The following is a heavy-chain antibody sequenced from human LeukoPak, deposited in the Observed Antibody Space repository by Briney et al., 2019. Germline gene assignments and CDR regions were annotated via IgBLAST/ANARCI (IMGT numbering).Heavy chain of an antibody. CDR1: GGSINSSVYY. V-gene: IGHV4-39*01. Sequence: SETLSLTCAVSGGSINSSVYYWRWIRQSPGKGLVWTGTMYYSGSTYYNPSLKSRVTISVDTSKNQFSLNLSSLTAADTAVYYCVRLRYYYDKWGQGTLVTVSS. CDR2: MYYSGST. D-gene: IGHD3-22*01. J-gene: IGHJ4*02. CDR3: VRLRYYYDK.